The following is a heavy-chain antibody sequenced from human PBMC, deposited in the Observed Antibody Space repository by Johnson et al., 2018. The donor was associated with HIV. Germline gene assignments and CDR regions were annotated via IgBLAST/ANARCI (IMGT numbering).Heavy chain of an antibody. J-gene: IGHJ3*02. CDR1: GFTLNDYA. D-gene: IGHD1-1*01. Sequence: LVESGGGSEQPGRSLRLSCAASGFTLNDYAIHWVRQAPGKGLEWVSSISWNSGSMGYADSVKGRFTISRYNAKNSLYLQMSSLKTEDAAVYYCATGTTGTTTEADAFDIWGQGTMVTVSS. CDR3: ATGTTGTTTEADAFDI. CDR2: ISWNSGSM. V-gene: IGHV3-9*01.